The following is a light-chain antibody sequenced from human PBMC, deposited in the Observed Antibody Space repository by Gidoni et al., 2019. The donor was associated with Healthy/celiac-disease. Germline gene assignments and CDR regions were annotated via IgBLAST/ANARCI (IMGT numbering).Light chain of an antibody. CDR2: GAS. J-gene: IGKJ1*01. CDR3: QQYNNWPWT. V-gene: IGKV3-15*01. CDR1: QSVSSN. Sequence: EIAMTQSPAPLSVSPGERATLSCRASQSVSSNLAWYQQKPGQAPRLLIYGASTRATGIPARFSGSGSGTEFTLTISSLQSEDFAVYYCQQYNNWPWTFGQGTKVEIK.